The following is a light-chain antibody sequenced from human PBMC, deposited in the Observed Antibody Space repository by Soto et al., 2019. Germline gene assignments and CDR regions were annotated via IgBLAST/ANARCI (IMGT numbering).Light chain of an antibody. J-gene: IGKJ1*01. Sequence: DIQMTQSPSTLSASVGDRVTITCRASQFISSWLAWYQQKPGKVPKLLIFHASNLENGVPSRFSGSGSGTEFTLTISSLRPDDFATYYCQQYNSYPWTFGQGTKVEI. CDR2: HAS. CDR3: QQYNSYPWT. V-gene: IGKV1-5*01. CDR1: QFISSW.